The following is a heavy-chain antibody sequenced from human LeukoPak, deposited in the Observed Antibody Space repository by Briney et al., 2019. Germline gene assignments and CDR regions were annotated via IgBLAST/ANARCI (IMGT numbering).Heavy chain of an antibody. J-gene: IGHJ6*02. CDR1: GGTFSSYA. Sequence: GSSVKVSCKASGGTFSSYAISWVRQAPGQGLEWMGGIIPIFGTANYAQKFQGRVTITADESTSTVYMDLRSLRYEDTAVYYCARERGLKPPYYYYGIDVWGQGTTVIVPS. V-gene: IGHV1-69*01. CDR3: ARERGLKPPYYYYGIDV. D-gene: IGHD3-10*01. CDR2: IIPIFGTA.